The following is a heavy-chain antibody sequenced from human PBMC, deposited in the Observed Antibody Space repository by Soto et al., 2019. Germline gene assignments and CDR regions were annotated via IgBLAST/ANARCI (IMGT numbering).Heavy chain of an antibody. CDR3: AKDLTRQLAYWLDP. CDR2: INAHSGGT. J-gene: IGHJ5*02. D-gene: IGHD6-6*01. V-gene: IGHV1-2*02. Sequence: ASVKVSCKASGFSFTGYYIHWLRQAPGQGLEWMGWINAHSGGTEYAQKFQGRVTLTRDTSIATAYLTLTSLTSDATALYYCAKDLTRQLAYWLDPWGQGTQVTVS. CDR1: GFSFTGYY.